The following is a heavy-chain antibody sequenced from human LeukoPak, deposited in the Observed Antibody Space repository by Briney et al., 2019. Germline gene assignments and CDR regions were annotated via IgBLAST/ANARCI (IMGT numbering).Heavy chain of an antibody. Sequence: GGSLRLSCAASGFTFNNFWMSWVRQVPGKGLQWVASIDQGGSEKYYVDSVKGRFTISRDSAKNSLDLQMSSLRAEDTAVYFCARVVPDSTFDYWGQGTLVTVSS. J-gene: IGHJ4*02. D-gene: IGHD4-11*01. V-gene: IGHV3-7*01. CDR2: IDQGGSEK. CDR1: GFTFNNFW. CDR3: ARVVPDSTFDY.